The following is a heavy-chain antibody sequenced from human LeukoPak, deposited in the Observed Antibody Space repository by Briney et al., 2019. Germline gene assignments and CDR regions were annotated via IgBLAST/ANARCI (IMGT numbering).Heavy chain of an antibody. V-gene: IGHV3-23*01. J-gene: IGHJ4*02. D-gene: IGHD6-13*01. CDR3: AKALGIVAAGGNRLFDY. CDR2: ISSSGSGT. Sequence: GRSLRLSCAASGFTFSIYAMSWVRQAPGKGLEWVSAISSSGSGTYYADSVKGRLTFSRDDSKNTLYRRMASLRTEATGVYYCAKALGIVAAGGNRLFDYWGQGILVTVSS. CDR1: GFTFSIYA.